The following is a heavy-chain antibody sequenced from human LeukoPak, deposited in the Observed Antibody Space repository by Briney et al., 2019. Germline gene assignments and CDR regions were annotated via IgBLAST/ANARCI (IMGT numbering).Heavy chain of an antibody. Sequence: GGSLRLSCAASGFTFSSYWMHWVRQAPGKGLVRVSRINSDGSSTSYADSVKGRFTISRDNAKNTLSLQMNRLRADDTAVYYCARGYSGTYRIDYWGQGTLVTVSS. CDR3: ARGYSGTYRIDY. D-gene: IGHD1-26*01. CDR2: INSDGSST. V-gene: IGHV3-74*01. J-gene: IGHJ4*02. CDR1: GFTFSSYW.